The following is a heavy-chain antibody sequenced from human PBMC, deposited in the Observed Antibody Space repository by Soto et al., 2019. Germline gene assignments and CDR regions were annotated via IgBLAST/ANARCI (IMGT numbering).Heavy chain of an antibody. CDR3: ARRDRDGGPFDY. CDR1: GGSISSSSYY. D-gene: IGHD4-17*01. J-gene: IGHJ4*02. V-gene: IGHV4-39*01. CDR2: IYYSGST. Sequence: PSETLSLTCTVSGGSISSSSYYWGWIRQPPGKGLEWIGSIYYSGSTYYNPSLKSRVTISVDTSKNQFSLKLSSVTAADTAVYYCARRDRDGGPFDYWGQGTLVTVSS.